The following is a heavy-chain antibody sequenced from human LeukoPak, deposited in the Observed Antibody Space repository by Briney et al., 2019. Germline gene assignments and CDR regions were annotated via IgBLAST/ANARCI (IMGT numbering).Heavy chain of an antibody. D-gene: IGHD3-16*01. CDR1: GYTFTDYY. CDR2: INLKSGGT. J-gene: IGHJ4*02. Sequence: GASVKVSCKASGYTFTDYYMHWVRQAPGQGLEWMGRINLKSGGTSFAQKFQGRVTMTRDTSISTAYMELSRLGSDDTAVYYCARLLGDFEYWGQGTLVTVSS. CDR3: ARLLGDFEY. V-gene: IGHV1-2*06.